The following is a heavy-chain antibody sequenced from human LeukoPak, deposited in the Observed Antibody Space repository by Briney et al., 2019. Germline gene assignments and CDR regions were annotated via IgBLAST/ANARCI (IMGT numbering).Heavy chain of an antibody. CDR3: ARQSRDGSKTRGYYFDY. CDR1: GYIFTNYW. Sequence: GESLQISCQASGYIFTNYWIGWVRQLARRGLESMGIIYPADSDTTYSPSFQGQVTISADKSISTVYLQWSSLKASDTAMYYCARQSRDGSKTRGYYFDYWGQGTLVTVCS. J-gene: IGHJ4*02. V-gene: IGHV5-51*01. D-gene: IGHD3-10*01. CDR2: IYPADSDT.